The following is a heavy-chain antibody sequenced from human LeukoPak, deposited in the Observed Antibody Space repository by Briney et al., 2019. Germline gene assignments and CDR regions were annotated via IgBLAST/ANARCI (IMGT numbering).Heavy chain of an antibody. J-gene: IGHJ4*02. CDR3: AKGRDYVFFPLFDY. Sequence: GGSLRLSYAASGFTFSSYGMHWVRQAPGKGLEWVAVISYDGSNKYYADSVKGRFTISRDNSKNTLYLQMNSLRAEDTAVYYCAKGRDYVFFPLFDYWGQGTLVTVSS. V-gene: IGHV3-30*18. CDR2: ISYDGSNK. D-gene: IGHD3-16*01. CDR1: GFTFSSYG.